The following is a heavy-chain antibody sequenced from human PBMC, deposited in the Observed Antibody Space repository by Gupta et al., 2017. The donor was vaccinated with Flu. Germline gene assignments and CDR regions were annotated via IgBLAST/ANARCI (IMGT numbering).Heavy chain of an antibody. CDR3: ATDDYITPSFDY. V-gene: IGHV3-15*01. Sequence: EVQLVESGGGLVKPGGSLRLSCAASGFTFSNTWMSWVRQAPGRGLEWIGRIKLKTGGGSTDYAATVKGRFTISRDDSRDTLYLQMNSLKTGDTAVYYCATDDYITPSFDYWGLGTLVTVSS. CDR1: GFTFSNTW. D-gene: IGHD4-11*01. CDR2: IKLKTGGGST. J-gene: IGHJ4*02.